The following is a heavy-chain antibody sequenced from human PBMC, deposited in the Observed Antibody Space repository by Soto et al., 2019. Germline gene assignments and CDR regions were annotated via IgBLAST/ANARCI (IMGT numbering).Heavy chain of an antibody. J-gene: IGHJ3*02. Sequence: PSETLSLTCTVSGGSISSYYWSWIRQPPGKGLEWIGYIYYSGSTNYNPSLKSRVTISVDTSKNQFSLKLSSVTAADTAVYYCARAGRYCSGGSCYSYAFDIWGQGTMVTVSS. V-gene: IGHV4-59*01. CDR1: GGSISSYY. CDR3: ARAGRYCSGGSCYSYAFDI. CDR2: IYYSGST. D-gene: IGHD2-15*01.